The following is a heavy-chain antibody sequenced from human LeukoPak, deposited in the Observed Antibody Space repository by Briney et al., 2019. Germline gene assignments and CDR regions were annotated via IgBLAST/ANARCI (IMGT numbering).Heavy chain of an antibody. J-gene: IGHJ6*03. CDR1: GYTFTSYD. V-gene: IGHV1-8*01. CDR2: MNPNSGNT. CDR3: ARGTYSSSWYASRGYYYYMDV. Sequence: ASVKVSCKASGYTFTSYDINWVRQATGQGLEWMGWMNPNSGNTGHAQKFQGRVTMTRNTSISTAYMELSSLRSEDTAVYYCARGTYSSSWYASRGYYYYMDVWGKGTTVTVSS. D-gene: IGHD6-13*01.